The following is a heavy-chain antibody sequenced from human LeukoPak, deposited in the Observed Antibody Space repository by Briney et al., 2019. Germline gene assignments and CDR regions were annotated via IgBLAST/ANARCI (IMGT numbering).Heavy chain of an antibody. D-gene: IGHD7-27*01. CDR1: GYTFTSYD. CDR2: MNPNSGNT. V-gene: IGHV1-8*01. Sequence: ASVTVSCKASGYTFTSYDINWVRQATGQGLEWMGWMNPNSGNTGYAQKFQGRVTMTRDTSISTAYMELSSLRSEDTAVYYCARGPPNWGMVGYWGQGTLVTVSP. J-gene: IGHJ4*02. CDR3: ARGPPNWGMVGY.